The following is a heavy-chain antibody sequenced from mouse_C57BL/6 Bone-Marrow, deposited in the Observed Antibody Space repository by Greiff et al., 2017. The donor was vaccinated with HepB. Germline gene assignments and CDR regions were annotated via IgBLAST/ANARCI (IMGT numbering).Heavy chain of an antibody. CDR2: ISSGGDYI. Sequence: DVHLVESGEGLVKPGGSLKLSCAASGFTFSSYAMSWVRQTPEKRLEWVAYISSGGDYIYYADTVKGRFTISRDNARNTLYLQMSSLKSEDTAMYYCTRLDYYGSSYYFDYWGQGTTLTVSS. CDR1: GFTFSSYA. D-gene: IGHD1-1*01. V-gene: IGHV5-9-1*02. J-gene: IGHJ2*01. CDR3: TRLDYYGSSYYFDY.